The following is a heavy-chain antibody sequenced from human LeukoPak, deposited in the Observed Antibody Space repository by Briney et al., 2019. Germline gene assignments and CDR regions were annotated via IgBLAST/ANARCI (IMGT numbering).Heavy chain of an antibody. D-gene: IGHD2/OR15-2a*01. CDR1: GGSISSYS. CDR3: ARQIRHSTAYGTSGYGIDY. Sequence: SETLSLTCTVSGGSISSYSWNWIRQPPGKGLESIGDIHYSGSTNYNPALESRVTISVDTSKNQFSLKLSSVTAADTAVYYCARQIRHSTAYGTSGYGIDYWGQGTLVTVSS. CDR2: IHYSGST. J-gene: IGHJ4*02. V-gene: IGHV4-59*01.